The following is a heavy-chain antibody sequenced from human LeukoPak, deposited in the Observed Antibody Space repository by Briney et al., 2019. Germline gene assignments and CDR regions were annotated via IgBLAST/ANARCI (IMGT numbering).Heavy chain of an antibody. Sequence: GGSLRLSCAASGFTFSSYAMSWVRQAPGKGLEWVSAISGSGDRTYYEDSVEGRFTISRDNSKNTLYLQINSLRADDTAVYYCAKRGSIVGATKRFGLDCRGQGTLVTVSS. CDR1: GFTFSSYA. CDR2: ISGSGDRT. V-gene: IGHV3-23*01. CDR3: AKRGSIVGATKRFGLDC. D-gene: IGHD1-26*01. J-gene: IGHJ4*02.